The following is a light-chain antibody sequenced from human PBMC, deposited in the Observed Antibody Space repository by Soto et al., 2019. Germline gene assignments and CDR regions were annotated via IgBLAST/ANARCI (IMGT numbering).Light chain of an antibody. CDR3: QQYNNWPPIT. CDR1: QSVSSSY. Sequence: EIVLTQSPGTLSLSPGARAPLSCRARQSVSSSYLAWYQQKPGQAPRLLIYGASTRATGIPDRFSGSGSGTEFTLTISSLQSEDFALYYCQQYNNWPPITFGQGTRLEIK. V-gene: IGKV3-15*01. J-gene: IGKJ5*01. CDR2: GAS.